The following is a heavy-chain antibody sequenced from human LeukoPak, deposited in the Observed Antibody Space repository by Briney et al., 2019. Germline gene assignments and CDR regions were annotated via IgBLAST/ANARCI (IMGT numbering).Heavy chain of an antibody. CDR3: ARARGAASVSIWGLSAFDV. CDR2: ISWNSGSI. J-gene: IGHJ3*01. V-gene: IGHV3-9*01. CDR1: GFTFDDYV. D-gene: IGHD5/OR15-5a*01. Sequence: GGSLRLSCAASGFTFDDYVMHWVRQAPGKGLEWVSGISWNSGSIGYAESVKGRFTISRDNAKNSLYLQMDSLRAEDTAVYYCARARGAASVSIWGLSAFDVWGHGAVVTVSS.